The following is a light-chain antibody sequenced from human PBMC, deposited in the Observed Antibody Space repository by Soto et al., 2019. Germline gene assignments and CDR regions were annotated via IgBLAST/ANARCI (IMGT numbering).Light chain of an antibody. J-gene: IGKJ4*01. CDR1: ESVGSN. CDR3: QQRSNWPLT. Sequence: EVVMTPSPATLSVSPVERAAFSCRASESVGSNLAWYQQKPGQPPRFLIYDATNRATGTPARFSGSGSGTDFTLTISSLEPEDFAVYYCQQRSNWPLTFGGGTKVDIK. V-gene: IGKV3-11*01. CDR2: DAT.